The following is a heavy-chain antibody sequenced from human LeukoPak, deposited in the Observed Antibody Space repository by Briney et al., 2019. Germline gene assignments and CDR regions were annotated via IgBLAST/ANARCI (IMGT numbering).Heavy chain of an antibody. CDR1: GFTLSSNW. D-gene: IGHD2-8*01. CDR2: IKQDGSEK. Sequence: PGGSLRLSCAASGFTLSSNWMNWVRRAPGKGLEWVAIIKQDGSEKYYVDSVKGRFTISRDNAKNSLYLQMSSLRAEDTAVYYCARGNGFIIDYWGQGTLVTVSS. V-gene: IGHV3-7*01. CDR3: ARGNGFIIDY. J-gene: IGHJ4*02.